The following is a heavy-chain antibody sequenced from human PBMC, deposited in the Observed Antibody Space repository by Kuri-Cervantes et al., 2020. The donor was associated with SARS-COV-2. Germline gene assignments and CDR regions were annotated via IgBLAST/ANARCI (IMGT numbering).Heavy chain of an antibody. CDR3: ARPGGFLDV. J-gene: IGHJ6*04. Sequence: SETLSLTCIVSGGSIDSNSYYWGWIRQPPGKGLEWIGEINHSGSTNYNPSLKSRVTISVDTSKNQFSLKLSSVTAADTAVYYCARPGGFLDVWGKGTTVTVSS. CDR2: INHSGST. CDR1: GGSIDSNSYY. V-gene: IGHV4-39*07. D-gene: IGHD4-23*01.